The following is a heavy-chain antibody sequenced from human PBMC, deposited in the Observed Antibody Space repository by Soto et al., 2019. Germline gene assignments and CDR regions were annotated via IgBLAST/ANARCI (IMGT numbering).Heavy chain of an antibody. D-gene: IGHD3-10*01. Sequence: GGSLRLSCTASGFSFSSFGMNWVRQAPGKGLEWAASISYDGDKKYSADSVKGRFTVSRDNSKNTLYLQMNSLSADDTAVYYCAKGLSMVRGRFVLLPDGLDIWGQGTVVTVSS. CDR3: AKGLSMVRGRFVLLPDGLDI. J-gene: IGHJ3*02. CDR2: ISYDGDKK. V-gene: IGHV3-30*18. CDR1: GFSFSSFG.